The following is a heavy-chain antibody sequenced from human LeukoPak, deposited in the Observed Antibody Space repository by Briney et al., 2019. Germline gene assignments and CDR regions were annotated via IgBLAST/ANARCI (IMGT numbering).Heavy chain of an antibody. CDR1: GVSISSGSNY. Sequence: SETLSLTCSVSGVSISSGSNYWGWIRQPPGKTLEWIGSIYSSGNTYYNPSLKSRVIILIDTAKNHFSLNLTSVTAADTAVYYCARDSADLRAFDIWGQGTMVTVSS. CDR2: IYSSGNT. D-gene: IGHD2-21*02. J-gene: IGHJ3*02. CDR3: ARDSADLRAFDI. V-gene: IGHV4-39*07.